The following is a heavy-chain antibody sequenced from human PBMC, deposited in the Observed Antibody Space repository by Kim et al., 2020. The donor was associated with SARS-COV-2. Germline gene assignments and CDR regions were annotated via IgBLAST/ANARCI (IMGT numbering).Heavy chain of an antibody. V-gene: IGHV3-73*01. D-gene: IGHD3-10*01. CDR2: IRGKANNYAT. J-gene: IGHJ6*02. Sequence: GGSLRLSCAASGFSISVSSMHWVRQASGKGLEWVGRIRGKANNYATAYGAAGKGRFTFSRDDSKNMAFLEMNSLKTEDTAVYYCVASYGGDYYGMDVWG. CDR1: GFSISVSS. CDR3: VASYGGDYYGMDV.